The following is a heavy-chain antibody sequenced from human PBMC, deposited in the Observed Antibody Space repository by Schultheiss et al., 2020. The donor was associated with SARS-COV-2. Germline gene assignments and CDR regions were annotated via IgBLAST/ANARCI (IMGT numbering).Heavy chain of an antibody. Sequence: GGSLRLSCAVSGFTFSAYTLNWVRQAPGGRLEWVSSFRSSSSAVYYADSVKGRFTISRDNSKNTLYLQMNSLRAEDTAVYYCARDGGNSVDYWGQGTLVTVSS. V-gene: IGHV3-48*01. CDR1: GFTFSAYT. CDR3: ARDGGNSVDY. CDR2: FRSSSSAV. J-gene: IGHJ4*02. D-gene: IGHD4-23*01.